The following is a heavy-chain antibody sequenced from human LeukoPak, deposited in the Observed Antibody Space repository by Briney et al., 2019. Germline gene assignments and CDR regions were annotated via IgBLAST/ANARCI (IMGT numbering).Heavy chain of an antibody. J-gene: IGHJ3*02. Sequence: ASVKVSCKASGYTFTRYYMLLVRQAPAHPLEWIGLVKANRGWTNYAQKFQGTVTISRNTYISTAYMELSSLRSADTAVSYCAVAASGTRLGDAFDIWGQGTVVTVSS. CDR3: AVAASGTRLGDAFDI. D-gene: IGHD6-13*01. CDR1: GYTFTRYY. V-gene: IGHV1-2*02. CDR2: VKANRGWT.